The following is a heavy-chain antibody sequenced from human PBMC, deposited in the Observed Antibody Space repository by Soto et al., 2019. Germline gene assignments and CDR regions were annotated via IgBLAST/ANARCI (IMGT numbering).Heavy chain of an antibody. CDR2: IYYSGST. J-gene: IGHJ5*02. D-gene: IGHD2-21*02. V-gene: IGHV4-59*08. CDR1: GGSISSYY. CDR3: ATQEVGGDYVYTLDP. Sequence: PSETLSLTCTVSGGSISSYYWSWIRQPPGKGLEWIGYIYYSGSTNYNPSLKSRVTISVDTSKNQFSLKLSSVTAADTAVYYCATQEVGGDYVYTLDPWGQGPLVPVSS.